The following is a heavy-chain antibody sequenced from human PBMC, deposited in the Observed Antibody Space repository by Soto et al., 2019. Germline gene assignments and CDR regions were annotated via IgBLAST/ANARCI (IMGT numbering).Heavy chain of an antibody. Sequence: VRLVESGGGVVQPGRSLRLSCAASGFKFDNFGMHWVRQAPGKVPAWVAVIWHDGTNEHYADSVKGRFTISRDNSKNTVYLQMNSLRGDDTAMYYCARDRGVGATNAKDYWGQGTRVTVSA. D-gene: IGHD1-26*01. J-gene: IGHJ4*02. V-gene: IGHV3-33*08. CDR1: GFKFDNFG. CDR3: ARDRGVGATNAKDY. CDR2: IWHDGTNE.